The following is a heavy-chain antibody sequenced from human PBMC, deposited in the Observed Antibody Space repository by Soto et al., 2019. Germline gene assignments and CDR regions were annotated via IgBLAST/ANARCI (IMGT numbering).Heavy chain of an antibody. D-gene: IGHD5-12*01. Sequence: GGSLILSCAASGFTFISYAMSWVRQAPGKGLEWVSAISGSGGSTYYADSVKGRFTISRDNSKNTLYLQMNSLRAEDTAVYYCAKGGYESYYYYYYMDVWGKGTTVTVSS. J-gene: IGHJ6*03. CDR2: ISGSGGST. CDR3: AKGGYESYYYYYYMDV. CDR1: GFTFISYA. V-gene: IGHV3-23*01.